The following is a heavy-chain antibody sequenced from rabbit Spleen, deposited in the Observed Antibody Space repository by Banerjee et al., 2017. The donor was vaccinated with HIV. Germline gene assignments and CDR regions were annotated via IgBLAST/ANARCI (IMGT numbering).Heavy chain of an antibody. CDR3: VREAGYAGYGDGNL. Sequence: QEQPVESGGGLVQPGGSLKLSCKASGFDFSTYGVSWVRQGPGKGLEWIGYIDPIFGTTNYATWVNGRFSISRENTQNTLYLQLNSLTVADTATYFCVREAGYAGYGDGNLWGPGTLVTVS. CDR1: GFDFSTYG. CDR2: IDPIFGTT. D-gene: IGHD7-1*01. V-gene: IGHV1S47*01. J-gene: IGHJ4*01.